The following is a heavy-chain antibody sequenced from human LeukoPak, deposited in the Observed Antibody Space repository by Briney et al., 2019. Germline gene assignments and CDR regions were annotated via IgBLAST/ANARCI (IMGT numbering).Heavy chain of an antibody. Sequence: GRPLRLSCAASGFTFSSFGMHWVRQAPGKGLEWVAGISYDGSSKYYADSVKGRFTISRDNSRNTLYLQMSSLRVDDTAVYYCARDRGDGTQSPFYSWGQGTVVTVAS. J-gene: IGHJ4*02. CDR2: ISYDGSSK. CDR3: ARDRGDGTQSPFYS. V-gene: IGHV3-30*03. D-gene: IGHD5-24*01. CDR1: GFTFSSFG.